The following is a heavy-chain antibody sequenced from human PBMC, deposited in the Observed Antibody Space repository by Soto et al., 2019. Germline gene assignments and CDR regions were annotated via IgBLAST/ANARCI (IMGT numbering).Heavy chain of an antibody. Sequence: SETLSLTCTVSGGSISSGGYYWSWIRQHPGKGLEWIGYIYYSGSTYYNPSLKSRVTISVDTSKNQFSLKLSSVTAADTAVYYCAREVIAASFFDYWGQGTLVTVSS. CDR2: IYYSGST. D-gene: IGHD2-21*01. CDR1: GGSISSGGYY. J-gene: IGHJ4*02. CDR3: AREVIAASFFDY. V-gene: IGHV4-31*03.